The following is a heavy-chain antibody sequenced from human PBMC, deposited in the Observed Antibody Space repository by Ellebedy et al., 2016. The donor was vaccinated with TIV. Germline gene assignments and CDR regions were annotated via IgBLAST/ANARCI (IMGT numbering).Heavy chain of an antibody. Sequence: SETLSLTXAVYGGSFSGYYWSWIRQPPGKGLEWIGEINHSGSTNYNPSLKSRVTISVDTSKNQFSLKLSSVTAADTAVYYCARCLWSQFDPWGQGTLVTVSS. CDR3: ARCLWSQFDP. J-gene: IGHJ5*02. CDR2: INHSGST. V-gene: IGHV4-34*01. D-gene: IGHD3-10*01. CDR1: GGSFSGYY.